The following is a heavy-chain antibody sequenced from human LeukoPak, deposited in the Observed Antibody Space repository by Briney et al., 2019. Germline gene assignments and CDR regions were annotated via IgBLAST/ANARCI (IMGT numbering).Heavy chain of an antibody. J-gene: IGHJ3*02. V-gene: IGHV3-30*02. CDR3: ANLGSFAFDI. Sequence: GSLRLSCVVSGFSFSDYWMTWVRQAPGKGLEWVAHIKFDGSEKRYADSVKGRFTISRDNSKNTLYLQMNSLRAEDTAVYYCANLGSFAFDIWGQGTMVTVSS. D-gene: IGHD6-19*01. CDR2: IKFDGSEK. CDR1: GFSFSDYW.